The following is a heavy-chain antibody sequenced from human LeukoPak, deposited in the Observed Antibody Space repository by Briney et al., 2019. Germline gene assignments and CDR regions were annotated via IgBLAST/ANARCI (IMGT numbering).Heavy chain of an antibody. Sequence: ASVKVSCKASGYTFTSYAMHWVRQAPGQRLEWMGWINAGNGNTKYSQEFQGRVTIARDTSASTAYMELSSLRSEDTAVYYCARESLKWWPRGTKYYFDYWGQGTLVTVSS. V-gene: IGHV1-3*03. CDR1: GYTFTSYA. D-gene: IGHD2-15*01. CDR3: ARESLKWWPRGTKYYFDY. J-gene: IGHJ4*02. CDR2: INAGNGNT.